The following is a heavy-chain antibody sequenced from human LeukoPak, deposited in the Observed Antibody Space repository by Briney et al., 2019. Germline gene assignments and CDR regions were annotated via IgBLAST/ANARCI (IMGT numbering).Heavy chain of an antibody. CDR1: GGTFSRYA. CDR2: IIPIFGTA. CDR3: ARAYSGYDFFDY. D-gene: IGHD5-12*01. V-gene: IGHV1-69*01. J-gene: IGHJ4*02. Sequence: SVKVSCKASGGTFSRYAISWVRHAPGQGLEWMGGIIPIFGTAHYAQKFQGRVTITADESTSTAYMEVSSLRSEDTAVYYCARAYSGYDFFDYWGQGILVTVSS.